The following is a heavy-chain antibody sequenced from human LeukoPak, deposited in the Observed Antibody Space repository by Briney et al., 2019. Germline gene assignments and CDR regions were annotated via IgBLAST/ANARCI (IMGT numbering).Heavy chain of an antibody. Sequence: ASVKVSCKASGYTFTSYYMHWVRQAPGQGLEWMGIINPSGGSTIYAQKFQGRVTMTRDTSISTAYMELSRLRSDDTAVYYCARDGSRSSGWGFDYWGQGTLVTVSS. D-gene: IGHD6-19*01. CDR1: GYTFTSYY. J-gene: IGHJ4*02. CDR2: INPSGGST. V-gene: IGHV1-46*01. CDR3: ARDGSRSSGWGFDY.